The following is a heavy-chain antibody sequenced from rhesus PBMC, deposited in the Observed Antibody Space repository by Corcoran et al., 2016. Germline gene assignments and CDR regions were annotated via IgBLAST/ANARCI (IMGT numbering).Heavy chain of an antibody. CDR3: TLSFGTGWSPR. Sequence: QMQLQESGPGLVKPSETLSLTCAVSGGSIRSNFWTWIRQPPGEGLEWIESVSGSGWSTDDNPSLNIRVTISTDTSKNQFSLKLSSVTAADTAVYYCTLSFGTGWSPRWGQGVLVTVSS. CDR2: VSGSGWST. D-gene: IGHD6S26*01. J-gene: IGHJ4*01. CDR1: GGSIRSNF. V-gene: IGHV4-173*01.